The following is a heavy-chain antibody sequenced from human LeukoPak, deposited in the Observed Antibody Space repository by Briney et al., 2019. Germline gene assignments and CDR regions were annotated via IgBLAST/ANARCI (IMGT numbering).Heavy chain of an antibody. V-gene: IGHV4-61*02. D-gene: IGHD3-10*01. CDR1: GGSISSGSYY. CDR2: IYTSGST. Sequence: PSETLSLTCTVSGGSISSGSYYWSWIRQPAGKGLEWIGRIYTSGSTNYNPSLKSRVTISVDTSKNQFSLKLSSVTAADTAVYYCARDYQAPNYYGSGSYERGPAFDIWGQGTMVTVSS. CDR3: ARDYQAPNYYGSGSYERGPAFDI. J-gene: IGHJ3*02.